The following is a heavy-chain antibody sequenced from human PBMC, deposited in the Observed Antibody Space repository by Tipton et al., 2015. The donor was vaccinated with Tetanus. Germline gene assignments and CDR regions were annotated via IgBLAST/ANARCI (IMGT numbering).Heavy chain of an antibody. CDR2: MNPNSGNT. Sequence: QSGAEVKKPGASVKVSCKASGYTFTSYDINWVRQATGQGLEWIGWMNPNSGNTGYAQKFQGRVTMTRNTSISTAYMELSSLRSGDPGVVYLAGGPFGWAWVEPWGQGTLVTVSS. D-gene: IGHD1-20*01. V-gene: IGHV1-8*01. CDR1: GYTFTSYD. CDR3: AGGPFGWAWVEP. J-gene: IGHJ5*02.